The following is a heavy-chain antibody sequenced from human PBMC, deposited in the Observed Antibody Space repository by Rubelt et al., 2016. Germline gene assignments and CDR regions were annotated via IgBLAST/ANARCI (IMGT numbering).Heavy chain of an antibody. CDR1: GGTFSSYA. CDR2: ISAYNGNT. J-gene: IGHJ4*02. D-gene: IGHD4-17*01. V-gene: IGHV1-18*01. CDR3: ARAGMTTVTIGLFDY. Sequence: QVQLVQSGAEVKKPGSSVKVSCKASGGTFSSYAISWVRQAPGQGPEWMGWISAYNGNTNYAQKLQGRVTMTTDTSTSTAYMELRSLRSDDTAVYYCARAGMTTVTIGLFDYWGQGTLVTVSS.